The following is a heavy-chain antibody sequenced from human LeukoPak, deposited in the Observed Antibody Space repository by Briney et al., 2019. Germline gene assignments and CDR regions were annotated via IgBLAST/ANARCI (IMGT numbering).Heavy chain of an antibody. CDR3: AKGSGGVTTTIDH. Sequence: PGGSLRLSCAASGFTFSSYAMNWVRQAPGKELECFSSISYSGSTYYADSVKGRFTISRVNSKSTLYLQMNSLRAEDTALYYCAKGSGGVTTTIDHWGQGTLVTASS. V-gene: IGHV3-23*01. CDR2: ISYSGST. J-gene: IGHJ4*02. D-gene: IGHD2-21*02. CDR1: GFTFSSYA.